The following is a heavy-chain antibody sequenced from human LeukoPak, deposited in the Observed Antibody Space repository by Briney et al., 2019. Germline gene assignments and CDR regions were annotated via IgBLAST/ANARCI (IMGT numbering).Heavy chain of an antibody. J-gene: IGHJ4*02. Sequence: SETLSLTCTVSGGSLRNYYWRWIRQPPGKGLEWIGNIYISGNTNYNSSLKSRVTISLDTSKNQFSLILSSVTAADTAVYYCARQPGYGDQVFDHWGQGTLVTVSS. CDR2: IYISGNT. CDR1: GGSLRNYY. V-gene: IGHV4-4*09. D-gene: IGHD4-17*01. CDR3: ARQPGYGDQVFDH.